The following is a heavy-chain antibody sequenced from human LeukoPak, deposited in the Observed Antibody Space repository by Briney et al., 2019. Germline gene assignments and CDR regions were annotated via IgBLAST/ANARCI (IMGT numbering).Heavy chain of an antibody. V-gene: IGHV3-48*03. J-gene: IGHJ4*02. Sequence: GGSLRLSCAASGFTFSSYEMNWVRQAPGKGLEWVSYISSSGSTIYYADSVKGRFTISRDNAKNSLYLQMNSLRAEDTAVYYCARDRGVPAAIFDYWGRGTLVTVSS. CDR2: ISSSGSTI. D-gene: IGHD2-2*01. CDR3: ARDRGVPAAIFDY. CDR1: GFTFSSYE.